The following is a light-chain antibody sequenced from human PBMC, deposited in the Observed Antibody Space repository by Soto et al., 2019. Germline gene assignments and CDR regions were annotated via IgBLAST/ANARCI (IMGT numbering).Light chain of an antibody. CDR3: SSHRSSGPIVV. V-gene: IGLV2-14*01. CDR1: NSDVGGYNY. J-gene: IGLJ1*01. CDR2: EVD. Sequence: LTQPASVSGSPGQSITISCTGSNSDVGGYNYVSWYQQHPGKAPKLMIYEVDNRPSGVSNRFSGSKSGNTASLTISGLQAEDEADYYCSSHRSSGPIVVFGTGTKVTVL.